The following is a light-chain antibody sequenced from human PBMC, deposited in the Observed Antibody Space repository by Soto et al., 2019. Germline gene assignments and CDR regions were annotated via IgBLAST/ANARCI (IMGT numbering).Light chain of an antibody. V-gene: IGKV2-28*01. CDR2: LGS. CDR3: MQPLQSWT. CDR1: QSLLHSNGYNY. Sequence: DIVMTQSPLSLPATPGEPASISCRSSQSLLHSNGYNYLDWYLQKPGQSPQLLIYLGSNRASGVPDRFSGSGSGTDFTLKISRVEAEDVGVYYCMQPLQSWTFGQGTKVEIK. J-gene: IGKJ1*01.